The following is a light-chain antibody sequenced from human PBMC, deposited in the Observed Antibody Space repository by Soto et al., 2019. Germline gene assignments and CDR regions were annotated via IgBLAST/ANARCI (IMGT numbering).Light chain of an antibody. J-gene: IGKJ4*02. V-gene: IGKV1-5*03. CDR3: KHYNNYSEG. CDR2: KAS. CDR1: QTISSW. Sequence: MQETRSPSNLRGSVAASLTITCRASQTISSWLAWYQQKPGKAPKLLIYKASTLKSGVPSRFSGCGSGTESTLTCSRLKPDDSASRYCKHYNNYSEGFAEGTRVEIK.